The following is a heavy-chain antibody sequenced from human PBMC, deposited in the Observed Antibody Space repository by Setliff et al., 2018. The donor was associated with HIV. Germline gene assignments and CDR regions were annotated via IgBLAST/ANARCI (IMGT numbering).Heavy chain of an antibody. D-gene: IGHD6-13*01. CDR2: IYPGDSDT. CDR1: GYSFTHSW. CDR3: ARHGEAGDYMDV. V-gene: IGHV5-51*01. J-gene: IGHJ6*03. Sequence: GESLKISCKASGYSFTHSWIGWVRQMPGKGLEWMGIIYPGDSDTRCSPSLQGLVTISVDKSINTAYLQWSSLKASDTAIYYCARHGEAGDYMDVWGQGTTVTVSS.